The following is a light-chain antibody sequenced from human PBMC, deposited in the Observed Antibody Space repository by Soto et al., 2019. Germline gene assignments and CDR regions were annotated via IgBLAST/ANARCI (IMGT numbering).Light chain of an antibody. Sequence: SCELTQPPSVSVSPGQTASITCSGDELGDKHASWYQQKPGQSPVLVIYGNNKRPSGIPERFSGSNSGSTATLTISGTQTMDEADYYCQAWDSTTAGFGGGTKLTVL. J-gene: IGLJ2*01. CDR2: GNN. V-gene: IGLV3-1*01. CDR1: ELGDKH. CDR3: QAWDSTTAG.